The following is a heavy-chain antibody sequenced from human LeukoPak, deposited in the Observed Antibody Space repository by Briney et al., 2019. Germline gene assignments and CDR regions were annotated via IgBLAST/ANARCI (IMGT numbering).Heavy chain of an antibody. CDR1: GFTYSSYG. CDR3: AKNYDILTGYSTPFDY. Sequence: PGGSLRLSCAASGFTYSSYGMHWVRQAPGKGLEWVAFIRYDGSNKYYADSVKGRFTISRDNSKNTLYLQMNSLRAEDTAVYYCAKNYDILTGYSTPFDYWGQGTLVTVSS. CDR2: IRYDGSNK. J-gene: IGHJ4*02. D-gene: IGHD3-9*01. V-gene: IGHV3-30*02.